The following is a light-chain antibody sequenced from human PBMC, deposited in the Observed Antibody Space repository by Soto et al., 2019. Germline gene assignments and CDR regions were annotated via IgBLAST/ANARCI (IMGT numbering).Light chain of an antibody. V-gene: IGKV1-9*01. CDR1: QGIGPY. J-gene: IGKJ1*01. CDR3: QQVDSYPRT. Sequence: IQWTQSPSSLSAAVGGVVTVTCRASQGIGPYFVWYQQKSGNAPKVLIYASSTLQTGVPSRSSGSGSGTDFSLTMSSLHTQDVARYYCQQVDSYPRTFGQGTKVDIK. CDR2: ASS.